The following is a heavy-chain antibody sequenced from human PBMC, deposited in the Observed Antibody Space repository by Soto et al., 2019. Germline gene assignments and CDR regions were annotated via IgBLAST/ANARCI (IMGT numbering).Heavy chain of an antibody. D-gene: IGHD3-10*01. J-gene: IGHJ4*02. CDR2: MSYDGSDT. Sequence: VESLRLSCVGSGFIFSNNGMHWVRQTPGKGLEWVAFMSYDGSDTFYADSVKGRFTISSNTSKNTSLLHMSNPRAEDTAMYYCTIFRVADSGLDDCGQGTLVTVSS. CDR1: GFIFSNNG. V-gene: IGHV3-30*02. CDR3: TIFRVADSGLDD.